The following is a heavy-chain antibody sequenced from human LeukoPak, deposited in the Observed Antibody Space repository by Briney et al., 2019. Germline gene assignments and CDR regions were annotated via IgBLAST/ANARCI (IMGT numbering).Heavy chain of an antibody. CDR1: GGSISTSSYY. V-gene: IGHV4-61*02. CDR2: IYTSGRT. Sequence: KPSETLSLTCTVSGGSISTSSYYWSWIRQPAGKGLEWMGRIYTSGRTNYNPSLKSRVTMSVDTSKNQFSLKLSSVTAADTAVYYCARNGRELLGSNWFDPWGQGTLVTVSS. J-gene: IGHJ5*02. CDR3: ARNGRELLGSNWFDP. D-gene: IGHD1-26*01.